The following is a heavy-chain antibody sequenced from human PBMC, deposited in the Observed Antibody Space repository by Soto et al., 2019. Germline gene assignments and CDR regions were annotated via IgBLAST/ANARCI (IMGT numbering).Heavy chain of an antibody. V-gene: IGHV3-30*03. CDR2: ISYDGSNK. CDR1: GFTFSSYG. J-gene: IGHJ4*02. D-gene: IGHD2-2*02. CDR3: AGLTGYQLLYQLLDY. Sequence: GGSLRLSCAASGFTFSSYGMHWVRQAPGKGLEWVAVISYDGSNKYYADSVKGRFTISRGNSKNTLYLQMNSLRAEDTAVYYCAGLTGYQLLYQLLDYWGQGTLVTVSS.